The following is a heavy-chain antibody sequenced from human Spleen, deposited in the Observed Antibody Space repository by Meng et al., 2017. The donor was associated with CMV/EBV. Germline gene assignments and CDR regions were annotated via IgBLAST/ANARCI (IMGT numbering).Heavy chain of an antibody. CDR1: GFTFSSYE. V-gene: IGHV3-48*03. CDR3: AIDRISSSWYGYYGMEV. D-gene: IGHD6-13*01. J-gene: IGHJ6*02. CDR2: ISSSGSTI. Sequence: GESLKISCAASGFTFSSYEMNWVRQAPGKGLEWVSYISSSGSTIYYADSVKGRFTISRDNAKNSLYLQMNSLRAEATAVYYCAIDRISSSWYGYYGMEVWGQGTTVTVSS.